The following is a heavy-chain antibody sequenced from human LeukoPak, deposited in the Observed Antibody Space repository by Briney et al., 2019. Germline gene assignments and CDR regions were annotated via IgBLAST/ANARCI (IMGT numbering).Heavy chain of an antibody. J-gene: IGHJ4*02. CDR3: AKNFGDGLAFYDY. D-gene: IGHD2-21*01. Sequence: GGPLRLSCAASGFTFSTYAMTWIRQAPGKGLEWVSAISGRGAYTYYADSVKGRFTVSRDNSRNTLYLQMNSLRAEDTAVYYCAKNFGDGLAFYDYWGQGTLVAVSS. V-gene: IGHV3-23*01. CDR1: GFTFSTYA. CDR2: ISGRGAYT.